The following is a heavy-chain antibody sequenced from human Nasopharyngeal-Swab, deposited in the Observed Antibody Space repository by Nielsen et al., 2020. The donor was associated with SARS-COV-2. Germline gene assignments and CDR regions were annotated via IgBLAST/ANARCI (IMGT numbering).Heavy chain of an antibody. J-gene: IGHJ6*03. CDR3: ARGLSGIVPAPILGLGPYYYYYYMDV. D-gene: IGHD2-2*01. Sequence: WIRQPPGKGPEWIAEINHSGSTNYNPSLKSRVTLSVDTSMNQVSLEMSSVTAADTAVYYCARGLSGIVPAPILGLGPYYYYYYMDVWGKGTTVTVSS. CDR2: INHSGST. V-gene: IGHV4-34*01.